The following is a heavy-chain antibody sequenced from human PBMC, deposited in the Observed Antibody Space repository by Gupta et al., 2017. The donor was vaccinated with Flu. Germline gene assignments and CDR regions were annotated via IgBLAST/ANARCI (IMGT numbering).Heavy chain of an antibody. J-gene: IGHJ4*02. D-gene: IGHD3-3*02. V-gene: IGHV3-33*01. CDR2: IWYDGSKE. CDR3: ARSHFWSGYNPEY. CDR1: GFTFSSYG. Sequence: SGFTFSSYGMHWVRQAPGKGVEWVAVIWYDGSKEYYADSVKGRFTISRDRSKTTLYLQMDSLRAEDTAFYYCARSHFWSGYNPEYWGQGTLVTVSS.